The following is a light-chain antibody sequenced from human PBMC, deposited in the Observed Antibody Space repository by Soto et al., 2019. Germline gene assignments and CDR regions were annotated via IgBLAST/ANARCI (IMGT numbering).Light chain of an antibody. V-gene: IGKV3-20*01. Sequence: EIVLTQSPGTLSLSPGDGATLSCRASQSVSSGYLAWYQQKPGQAPRLLIYGTSRRATGIPERFSGSGSGTDFTLSISRLEPEDFAVYWCQQYGNSPTFGQGTKVQIK. CDR2: GTS. CDR3: QQYGNSPT. CDR1: QSVSSGY. J-gene: IGKJ1*01.